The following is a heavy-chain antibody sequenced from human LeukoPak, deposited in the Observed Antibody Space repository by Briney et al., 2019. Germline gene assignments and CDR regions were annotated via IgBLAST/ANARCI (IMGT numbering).Heavy chain of an antibody. Sequence: PSETLSLTCTVSGGSISSYYWSWIRQPPGKGLEWIAYIDDSGSTNYNPSLKSRVTISVDASKNQFSLKLSSVTAADTAVYYCARSLWSGYFGFWGQGTLATVSS. J-gene: IGHJ4*02. V-gene: IGHV4-59*01. CDR2: IDDSGST. D-gene: IGHD3-3*01. CDR3: ARSLWSGYFGF. CDR1: GGSISSYY.